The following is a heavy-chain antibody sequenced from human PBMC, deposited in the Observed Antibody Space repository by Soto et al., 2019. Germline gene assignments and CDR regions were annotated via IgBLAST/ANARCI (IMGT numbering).Heavy chain of an antibody. CDR3: ARGPYSSGWYVVDY. V-gene: IGHV3-30-3*01. D-gene: IGHD6-19*01. CDR2: ISYDGSNK. Sequence: GGSLRLSCAASGFTFSSYAVHWVRQAPGKGLEWVAVISYDGSNKYYADSVKGRFTISRDNSKNTLYLQMNSLRAEDTAVYYCARGPYSSGWYVVDYWGQGTLVTVSS. J-gene: IGHJ4*02. CDR1: GFTFSSYA.